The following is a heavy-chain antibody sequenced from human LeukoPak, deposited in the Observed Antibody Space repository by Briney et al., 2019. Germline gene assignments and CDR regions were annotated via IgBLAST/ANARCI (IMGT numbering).Heavy chain of an antibody. CDR1: GYTFINYG. D-gene: IGHD2/OR15-2a*01. Sequence: ASVKVSCKASGYTFINYGITWVRQAPGQGLECMGWSSPYNGKTNYAQKLQGRVTMTTDTSTNTAYMELRSLRSDDTAVYYCARGGIDIVSVPVSNWFDPWGQGTLVTVSS. J-gene: IGHJ5*02. CDR2: SSPYNGKT. CDR3: ARGGIDIVSVPVSNWFDP. V-gene: IGHV1-18*01.